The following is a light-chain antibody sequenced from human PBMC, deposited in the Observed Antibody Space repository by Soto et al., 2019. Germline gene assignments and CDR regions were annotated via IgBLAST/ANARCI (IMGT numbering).Light chain of an antibody. CDR1: QSVSSSY. CDR3: QQYGRSPPELT. CDR2: GAS. Sequence: EIVLTQSPGTLSLSPGERATLSCRASQSVSSSYLAWYQQKPGQAPRLLIYGASSRATGIPDRFSGSGSGTDFTLTISRLEPEDFAVYYCQQYGRSPPELTFGGETKVDIK. J-gene: IGKJ4*01. V-gene: IGKV3-20*01.